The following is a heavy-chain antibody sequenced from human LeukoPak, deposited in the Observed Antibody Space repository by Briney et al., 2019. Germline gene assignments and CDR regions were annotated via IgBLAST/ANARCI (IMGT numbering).Heavy chain of an antibody. CDR3: VRDHCTSNDCYEEQYYGLGV. CDR2: INANSGGT. CDR1: GYTFIAYY. J-gene: IGHJ6*02. D-gene: IGHD2-2*01. V-gene: IGHV1-2*02. Sequence: ASVQVSCKASGYTFIAYYIQWVRQAPGQGLEWMGWINANSGGTKYAQKFQGRVSMTRDTSIGTAYLEMSRLRSDDTAVYYCVRDHCTSNDCYEEQYYGLGVWGQGTTGTVSS.